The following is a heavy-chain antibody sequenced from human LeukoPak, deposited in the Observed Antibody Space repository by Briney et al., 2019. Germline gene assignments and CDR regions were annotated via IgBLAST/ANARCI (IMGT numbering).Heavy chain of an antibody. V-gene: IGHV3-23*01. J-gene: IGHJ4*02. D-gene: IGHD6-19*01. CDR1: GFTFSSYA. Sequence: GGSLSLSCAASGFTFSSYAMSWVRQAPGKGLEWVSGISGSGGSTYYADSVKGRFTISRDNSKNTLYLQMNSLRAEDTAVYYCAIDRSGWPIDYWGQGTLVTVSS. CDR2: ISGSGGST. CDR3: AIDRSGWPIDY.